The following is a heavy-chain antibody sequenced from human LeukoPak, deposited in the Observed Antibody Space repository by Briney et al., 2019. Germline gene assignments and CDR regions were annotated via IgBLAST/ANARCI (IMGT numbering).Heavy chain of an antibody. J-gene: IGHJ5*02. V-gene: IGHV4-34*01. D-gene: IGHD3-10*01. Sequence: SETLSLTCAVYGGSFSGCYWSWIRQPPGKGLEWIGEINHSGSTNYNPSLKSRVTISVDTSKNQFSLKLSSVTAADTAVYYCARGRLLWFGELSWFDPWGQGTLVTVSS. CDR3: ARGRLLWFGELSWFDP. CDR2: INHSGST. CDR1: GGSFSGCY.